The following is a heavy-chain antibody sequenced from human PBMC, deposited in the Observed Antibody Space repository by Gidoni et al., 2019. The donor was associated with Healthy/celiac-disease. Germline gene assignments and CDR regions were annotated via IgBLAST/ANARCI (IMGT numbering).Heavy chain of an antibody. CDR3: AKDATNYGDYGEGWFDP. D-gene: IGHD4-17*01. J-gene: IGHJ5*02. Sequence: EVQLVESGGGLVQPGRSLRLSCAASGFTFDDYAMHWVRQAPGKGLEWVSGISWNSGSIGYADSVKGRFTISRDNAKNSLYLQMNSLRAEDTALYYCAKDATNYGDYGEGWFDPWGQGTLVTVSS. CDR1: GFTFDDYA. CDR2: ISWNSGSI. V-gene: IGHV3-9*01.